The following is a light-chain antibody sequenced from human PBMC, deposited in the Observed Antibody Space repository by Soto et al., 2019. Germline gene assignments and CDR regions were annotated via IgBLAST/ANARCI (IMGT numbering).Light chain of an antibody. Sequence: EIVLTQSPGTLSLSPGERATLSCRASQSVSSSYLAWYQQKPGQAPRLLIYGASSRATGIPDRFSGSGSGTDFTRTIIRLAPADFGVDYCQQYGSSPRYTVGQGTKLEIK. V-gene: IGKV3-20*01. CDR3: QQYGSSPRYT. J-gene: IGKJ2*01. CDR2: GAS. CDR1: QSVSSSY.